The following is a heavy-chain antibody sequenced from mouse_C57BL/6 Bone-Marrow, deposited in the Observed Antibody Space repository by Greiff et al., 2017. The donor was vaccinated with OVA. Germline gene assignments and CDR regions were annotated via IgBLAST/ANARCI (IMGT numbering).Heavy chain of an antibody. CDR3: ARNDYDAMDY. CDR1: GYTFTSYW. Sequence: VQLQQPGAELVMPGASVKLSCKASGYTFTSYWMHWVKQRPGQGLEWIGEIDPSDSYTNYNQKFKGKSTLTVDKSSSTAYMQLSSLTSEDSAVYYCARNDYDAMDYWGQGTTLTVSS. J-gene: IGHJ2*01. V-gene: IGHV1-69*01. CDR2: IDPSDSYT. D-gene: IGHD2-4*01.